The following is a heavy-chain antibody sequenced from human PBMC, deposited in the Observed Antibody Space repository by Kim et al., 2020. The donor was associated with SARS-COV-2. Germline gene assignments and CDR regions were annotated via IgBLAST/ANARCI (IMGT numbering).Heavy chain of an antibody. CDR2: ISGSGGST. V-gene: IGHV3-23*01. CDR1: GFTFSSYA. CDR3: AKEEYYYDSSGYYAGQHAFDI. Sequence: GGSLRLSCAASGFTFSSYAISWVRQAPGKGLEWVSAISGSGGSTYYADSVKGRFTISRDNSKNTLYLQMNSLRAEDTAVYYCAKEEYYYDSSGYYAGQHAFDIWGQGTMVTVSS. D-gene: IGHD3-22*01. J-gene: IGHJ3*02.